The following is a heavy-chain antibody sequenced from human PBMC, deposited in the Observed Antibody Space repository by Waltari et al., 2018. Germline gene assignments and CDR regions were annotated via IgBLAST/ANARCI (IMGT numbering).Heavy chain of an antibody. V-gene: IGHV1-69*04. CDR2: IIPILGIA. CDR1: GGTFSSYP. J-gene: IGHJ6*02. CDR3: ARDIVGIAVANQRDYYYYGMDV. D-gene: IGHD6-19*01. Sequence: QVQLVQSGAEVKKPGSSVKVSCKASGGTFSSYPISWVRPAPGHGLEWMGRIIPILGIANYAQKFQGRVTITADKSTSTAYMELSSLRSEDTAVYYCARDIVGIAVANQRDYYYYGMDVWGQGTTVTVSS.